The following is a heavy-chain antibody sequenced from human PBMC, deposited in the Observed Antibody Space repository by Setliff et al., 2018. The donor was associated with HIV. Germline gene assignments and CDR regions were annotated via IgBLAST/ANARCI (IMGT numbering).Heavy chain of an antibody. CDR3: ARRTWIQLSALALFDY. V-gene: IGHV4-59*08. J-gene: IGHJ4*02. CDR2: ISYSGST. D-gene: IGHD5-18*01. CDR1: GGSISHYY. Sequence: PSETLSLTCTVSGGSISHYYWNWIRQSPGKGLEWIGFISYSGSTNYNPSLESRVTISVDTSKNQFSLKVNSVTAADTAVYYCARRTWIQLSALALFDYWGQGTLVTVSS.